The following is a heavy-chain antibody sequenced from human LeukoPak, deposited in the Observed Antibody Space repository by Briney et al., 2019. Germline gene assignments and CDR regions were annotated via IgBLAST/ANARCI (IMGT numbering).Heavy chain of an antibody. J-gene: IGHJ6*02. CDR2: IFNIGGT. CDR1: GGSLGVYY. Sequence: PSGTLSLTCMASGGSLGVYYGGGFGHSRGKGREGMGNIFNIGGTNYNPSLKTRVTISLDTSKPQFSLQLSSVTAADTAVYYCAKDLLFVDTREITIFKHYGMDVWGQGTTVTVSS. D-gene: IGHD3-9*01. V-gene: IGHV4-59*12. CDR3: AKDLLFVDTREITIFKHYGMDV.